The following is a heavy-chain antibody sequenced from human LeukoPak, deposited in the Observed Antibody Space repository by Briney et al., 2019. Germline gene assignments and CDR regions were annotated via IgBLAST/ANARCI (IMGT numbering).Heavy chain of an antibody. CDR2: IYHSGST. V-gene: IGHV4-38-2*01. CDR3: ASSGWYRSYFDY. Sequence: SETLSLTCAVSGYSISSGYYWGWIRQPPGKGLEWIGSIYHSGSTYYNPSLKSRVTISVDTSKNQFSLKLSSVTAADTAVYYCASSGWYRSYFDYWGQGTLVTVSS. CDR1: GYSISSGYY. D-gene: IGHD6-19*01. J-gene: IGHJ4*02.